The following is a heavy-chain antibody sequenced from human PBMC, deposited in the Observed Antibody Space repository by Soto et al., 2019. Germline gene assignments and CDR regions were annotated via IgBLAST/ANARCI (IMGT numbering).Heavy chain of an antibody. CDR2: ISGSGDRT. CDR1: GFTFSSYA. Sequence: GGSLRLSCAASGFTFSSYAMSWVRQAPGKGLEWVSTISGSGDRTYYADSVKGRFTISRDNSKNTLYVQMNSLRAEDTAVYHCAKGCYFGSGSYRYFDYWGLGTLVTVSS. D-gene: IGHD3-10*01. CDR3: AKGCYFGSGSYRYFDY. J-gene: IGHJ4*02. V-gene: IGHV3-23*01.